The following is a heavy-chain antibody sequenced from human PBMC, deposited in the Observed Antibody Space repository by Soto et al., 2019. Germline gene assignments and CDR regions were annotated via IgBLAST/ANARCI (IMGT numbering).Heavy chain of an antibody. J-gene: IGHJ6*02. CDR1: GYSFTSYW. Sequence: PVVPLKISCKGSGYSFTSYWVSWVRQMPRKGLEWMGRIDPSDSYTNYSPSFQGHVTISADKSISTAYLQWSSLKASDTAMYYCARQGVVVPAPEDYYYGMDVWGQGTTVTVSS. CDR3: ARQGVVVPAPEDYYYGMDV. CDR2: IDPSDSYT. V-gene: IGHV5-10-1*01. D-gene: IGHD2-2*01.